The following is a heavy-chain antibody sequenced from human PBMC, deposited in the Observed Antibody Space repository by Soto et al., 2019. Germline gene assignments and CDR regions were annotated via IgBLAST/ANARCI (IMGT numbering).Heavy chain of an antibody. J-gene: IGHJ4*02. Sequence: EVQLLESGGGLVQPGGSLRLSCAASGFTFSSYAMSWVRQAPGKGLEWVSAISGSGGSTYYADSVKGRFTISRDNSKNTLYRQMNSLRAEDTAVYYCAKGHSYRSDPLLEYWGQGTLVTVSS. CDR3: AKGHSYRSDPLLEY. V-gene: IGHV3-23*01. CDR2: ISGSGGST. CDR1: GFTFSSYA. D-gene: IGHD5-18*01.